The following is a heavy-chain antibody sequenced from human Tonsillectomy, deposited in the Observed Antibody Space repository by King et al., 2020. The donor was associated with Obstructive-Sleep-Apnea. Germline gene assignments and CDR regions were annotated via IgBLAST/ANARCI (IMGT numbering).Heavy chain of an antibody. D-gene: IGHD5-24*01. V-gene: IGHV4-39*07. Sequence: QLQESGPGLVKPSETLSLTCTVSGGSISRSNYYWGWIRQPPGKGLEWIGSIYYSGSTYYNPSLKSRVIISVDTSKNQFSLKLRSVTAADTAVYYCARDDGYSLFDYWGQGTLVTVSS. CDR3: ARDDGYSLFDY. J-gene: IGHJ4*02. CDR2: IYYSGST. CDR1: GGSISRSNYY.